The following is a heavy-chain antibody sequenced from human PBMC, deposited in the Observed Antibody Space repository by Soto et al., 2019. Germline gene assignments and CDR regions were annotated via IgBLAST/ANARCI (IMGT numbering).Heavy chain of an antibody. D-gene: IGHD5-12*01. V-gene: IGHV6-1*01. CDR2: TYFRSKCYN. Sequence: SQTLSLTCAISGDSVSSNTASWHWIWQSPSNVLEWLGRTYFRSKCYNDYAFSVKSRIIINPDTSNNQFSLQLNSVTPEDTAVYFCAKGDNLGPKTGYAFDPWGQGIMVTVSS. CDR1: GDSVSSNTAS. CDR3: AKGDNLGPKTGYAFDP. J-gene: IGHJ5*02.